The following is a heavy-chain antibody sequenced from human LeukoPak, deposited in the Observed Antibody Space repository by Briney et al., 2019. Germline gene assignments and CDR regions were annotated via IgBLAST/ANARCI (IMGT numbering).Heavy chain of an antibody. D-gene: IGHD6-19*01. CDR2: INHSGST. V-gene: IGHV4-34*01. CDR1: GFTFSNAW. CDR3: ASLGIAVAGIHGLRARDYMDV. Sequence: TGGSLRLSCAASGFTFSNAWMSWVRQAPGKGLEWVGEINHSGSTNYNPSLKSRVTISVDTSKNQFSLNLSSVTAADTAVYYCASLGIAVAGIHGLRARDYMDVWGKGTTITISS. J-gene: IGHJ6*03.